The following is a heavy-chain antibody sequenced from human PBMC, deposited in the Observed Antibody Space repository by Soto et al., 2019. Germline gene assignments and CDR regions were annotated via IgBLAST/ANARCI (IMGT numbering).Heavy chain of an antibody. CDR2: IIPIIGII. J-gene: IGHJ5*02. D-gene: IGHD4-4*01. Sequence: QVQLVQSGAEVKKPGSSVKVSCKASGGTFSTYTITWVRQAPGQGLEWMGRIIPIIGIINYAQKFQGRVTISADKITSTAYMELTGLRSDDTAVYYCAGDPDSHYNDSHASSYPWGQGTLVTVSS. CDR3: AGDPDSHYNDSHASSYP. V-gene: IGHV1-69*08. CDR1: GGTFSTYT.